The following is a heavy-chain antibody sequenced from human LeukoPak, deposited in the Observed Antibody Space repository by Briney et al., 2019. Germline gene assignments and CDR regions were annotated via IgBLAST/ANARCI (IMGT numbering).Heavy chain of an antibody. J-gene: IGHJ4*02. CDR1: GFTFSSYG. V-gene: IGHV3-30*02. CDR2: IRYDGSNQ. D-gene: IGHD2-2*01. Sequence: GGSLRLSCAASGFTFSSYGMHWVRQAPGKGLEWVAFIRYDGSNQYYADSVKGRFTISRDNSKNTLYLQMNSLRAEDTAVYYCARVPSSVATSTYYFDHWGQGTLVTVSS. CDR3: ARVPSSVATSTYYFDH.